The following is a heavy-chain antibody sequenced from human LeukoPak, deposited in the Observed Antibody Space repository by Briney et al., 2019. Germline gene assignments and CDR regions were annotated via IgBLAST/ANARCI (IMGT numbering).Heavy chain of an antibody. CDR3: TVFHI. V-gene: IGHV3-30*03. J-gene: IGHJ3*02. CDR2: ISYDGSDK. Sequence: PGGSLRLSCAASGFTFNNYGIHWFRQAPGKGLEWVAVISYDGSDKYYADSVRGRFTISRDNSKNTLYLQMNSLRAEDTAVYYCTVFHIWGQGTMVTVSS. CDR1: GFTFNNYG.